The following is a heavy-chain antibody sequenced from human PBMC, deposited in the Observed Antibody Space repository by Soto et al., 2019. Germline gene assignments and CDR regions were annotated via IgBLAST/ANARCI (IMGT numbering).Heavy chain of an antibody. CDR2: INPRGGST. J-gene: IGHJ3*02. Sequence: QVQLVQSGAGVKEPGASVKVSCKASGYTFTTYYIHWVRQAPGQGLAWMGFINPRGGSTSYSRKFQRRVTMNRDTSTSTVYVELSSLRSEDTVVYYCARNRESGLDIWGRGTMVTVAS. CDR3: ARNRESGLDI. CDR1: GYTFTTYY. V-gene: IGHV1-46*01. D-gene: IGHD1-26*01.